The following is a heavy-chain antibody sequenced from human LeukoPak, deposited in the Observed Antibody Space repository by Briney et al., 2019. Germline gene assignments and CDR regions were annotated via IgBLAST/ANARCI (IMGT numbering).Heavy chain of an antibody. CDR2: IYSGGST. CDR3: ALDSSGWYYFDS. J-gene: IGHJ4*02. Sequence: GGSLRLSCAASGFSVSRNYMTWVRQAPGKGLEWVSVIYSGGSTYYADSVKGRFTISRDNSKNTVYLQMSSLRADDTAVYYCALDSSGWYYFDSWGQGALVTVSS. CDR1: GFSVSRNY. D-gene: IGHD6-19*01. V-gene: IGHV3-66*01.